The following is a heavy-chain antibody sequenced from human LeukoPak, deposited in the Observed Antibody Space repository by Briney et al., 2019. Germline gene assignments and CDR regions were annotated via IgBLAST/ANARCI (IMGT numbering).Heavy chain of an antibody. CDR3: ARQIIGSSHISFDY. D-gene: IGHD6-6*01. J-gene: IGHJ4*02. Sequence: GESLKISSKGSGYSFTSYWIGWVRQMPGKGLEWMGIIYPGDSDTRYSPYFQGQVTISAEKSITTAYLQWSSLKASDTAMYYCARQIIGSSHISFDYWGQGTLVTVSS. CDR1: GYSFTSYW. V-gene: IGHV5-51*01. CDR2: IYPGDSDT.